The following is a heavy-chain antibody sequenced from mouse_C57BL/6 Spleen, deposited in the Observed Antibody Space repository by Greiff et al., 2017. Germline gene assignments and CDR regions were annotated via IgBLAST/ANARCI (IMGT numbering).Heavy chain of an antibody. D-gene: IGHD3-2*02. Sequence: QVQLQQPGTELMKPGASVKLSCKASGYTFTSYWMHWVKQRPGQGLEWIGNINPSNGGTNYNEKFKSKATLTVDKSSSTAYMQLSSLTSEDSAVYYCARQTAQAGWFAYWGQGTLVTVSA. CDR2: INPSNGGT. V-gene: IGHV1-53*01. CDR1: GYTFTSYW. CDR3: ARQTAQAGWFAY. J-gene: IGHJ3*01.